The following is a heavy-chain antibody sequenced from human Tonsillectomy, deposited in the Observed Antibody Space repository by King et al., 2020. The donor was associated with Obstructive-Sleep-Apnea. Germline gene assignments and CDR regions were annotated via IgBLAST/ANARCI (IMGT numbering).Heavy chain of an antibody. Sequence: ITLKESGPTLVKPTQTLTLTCTFSGFSLSSSGVGVGWIRQPPGEALEWHALIYWDDEKRYSPSLKSRITITKDTSKNQVVLTMTNMDPVDTATYYCVYRRPLTYYFDYWGQGTLVTVSS. CDR1: GFSLSSSGVG. CDR3: VYRRPLTYYFDY. V-gene: IGHV2-5*02. J-gene: IGHJ4*02. CDR2: IYWDDEK.